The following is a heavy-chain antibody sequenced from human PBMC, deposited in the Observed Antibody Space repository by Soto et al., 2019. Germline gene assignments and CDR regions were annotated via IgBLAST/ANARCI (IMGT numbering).Heavy chain of an antibody. CDR3: RVMAVLVVSDDFGLDV. D-gene: IGHD2-8*02. CDR2: ISYGGDKK. V-gene: IGHV3-30-3*01. CDR1: GFSFSDYS. J-gene: IGHJ6*02. Sequence: QVHLVQSGGGVVQPGRSLSLSCVGSGFSFSDYSIHWVRQAPGQRLEWVAFISYGGDKKFFADSVKGPFNISRDNAKNTVSLHMSSLSSEDTAVFHCRVMAVLVVSDDFGLDVWCQGTTVSVSS.